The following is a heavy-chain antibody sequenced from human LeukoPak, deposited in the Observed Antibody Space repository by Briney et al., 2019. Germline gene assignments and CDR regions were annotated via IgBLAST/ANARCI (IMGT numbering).Heavy chain of an antibody. CDR3: TKPSYSYGYDY. Sequence: GGSLRLSCAVSGFTFSNAWMSWVRQAPGKGLEWVGRIKSKTDGGTAEYAAPVKGRFTISRDDSKNTLYLQVNSLKTEDTAVYYCTKPSYSYGYDYWGQGTLVTVSS. CDR1: GFTFSNAW. CDR2: IKSKTDGGTA. J-gene: IGHJ4*02. V-gene: IGHV3-15*01. D-gene: IGHD5-18*01.